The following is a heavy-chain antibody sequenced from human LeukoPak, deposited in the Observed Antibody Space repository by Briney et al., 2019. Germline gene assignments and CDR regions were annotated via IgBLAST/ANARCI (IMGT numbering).Heavy chain of an antibody. CDR1: GGTFSSYA. J-gene: IGHJ4*02. CDR3: ARGMVGLGATAHFDY. Sequence: ASVKVSCKASGGTFSSYAISWVRQAPGQGLEWMGGIIPIFGTANYAQKFQGRVTITADESTSTAYMELGSLRSEDTAVYYCARGMVGLGATAHFDYWGQGTLVTVSS. CDR2: IIPIFGTA. V-gene: IGHV1-69*13. D-gene: IGHD1-26*01.